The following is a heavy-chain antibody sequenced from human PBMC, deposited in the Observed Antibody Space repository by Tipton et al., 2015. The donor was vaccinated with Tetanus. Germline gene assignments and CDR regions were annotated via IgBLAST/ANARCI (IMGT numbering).Heavy chain of an antibody. CDR3: ATGRLPTAGKFFNWFDP. J-gene: IGHJ5*02. V-gene: IGHV3-15*07. Sequence: SLRLSCAASGFNFNDALMHWVRQSPGKGLEWVGRIKGKAGGGTIDYGAAVEGRFTISRDDSKNMLYLQMNSLTPEDTAVYSCATGRLPTAGKFFNWFDPWGQGTLVTVSS. D-gene: IGHD6-13*01. CDR2: IKGKAGGGTI. CDR1: GFNFNDAL.